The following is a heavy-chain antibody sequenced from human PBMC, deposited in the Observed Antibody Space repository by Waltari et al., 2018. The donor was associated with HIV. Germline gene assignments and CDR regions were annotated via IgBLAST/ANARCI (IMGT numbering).Heavy chain of an antibody. D-gene: IGHD6-19*01. CDR1: GFTFSSYW. CDR3: ATRHGSSGGSGAFYI. CDR2: SMGKVRRA. Sequence: EVQLVESGGGLVQPGGSLRLSCAASGFTFSSYWMHWVRQATGKGRCRVSSSMGKVRRASDADSGKARFTIARDNAKNTRYLQMNSLRAEETAVYYCATRHGSSGGSGAFYICGQGKMVTVSS. V-gene: IGHV3-74*01. J-gene: IGHJ3*02.